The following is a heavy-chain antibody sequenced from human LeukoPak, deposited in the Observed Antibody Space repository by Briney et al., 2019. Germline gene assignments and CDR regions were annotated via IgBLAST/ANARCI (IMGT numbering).Heavy chain of an antibody. CDR2: INSDGSWT. CDR1: GNYW. CDR3: VSFYGTY. J-gene: IGHJ4*02. Sequence: GGSLRLSCAASGNYWMHWVRQAPGKGLVWVSHINSDGSWTSYADSVKGRFTISKDNAKNTVYLQMNSLRAEDTAVYYCVSFYGTYWGRGILVTVSS. V-gene: IGHV3-74*01. D-gene: IGHD2/OR15-2a*01.